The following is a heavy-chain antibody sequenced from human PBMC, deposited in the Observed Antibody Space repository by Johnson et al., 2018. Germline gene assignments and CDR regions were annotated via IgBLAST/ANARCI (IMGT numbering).Heavy chain of an antibody. CDR2: LDGGSGST. Sequence: VQLVESGGGLVQPGGSLRLSCVASGFSFSRSVMSWVRQAPGKGLEWVSTLDGGSGSTYYADSVEGRFSISRDISKNTLYLQLSSLRGEDSALYYCAYRMAALGQKYFQDWGQGALVTVSS. J-gene: IGHJ1*01. V-gene: IGHV3-23*04. D-gene: IGHD5-12*01. CDR1: GFSFSRSV. CDR3: AYRMAALGQKYFQD.